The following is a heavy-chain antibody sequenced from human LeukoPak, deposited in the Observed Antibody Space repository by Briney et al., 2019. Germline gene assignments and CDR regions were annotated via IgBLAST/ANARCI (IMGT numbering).Heavy chain of an antibody. D-gene: IGHD6-13*01. Sequence: ASVKVSCKASGYTFTSYYMHWVRQAPGQGLEWMGIINPSGGSTSYAQKFQGRVTMTRDTSTSTVYMELSSLRSEDTAVYYCARNPRIAAARDAFDIWGQGTMVTVSS. CDR2: INPSGGST. V-gene: IGHV1-46*01. J-gene: IGHJ3*02. CDR3: ARNPRIAAARDAFDI. CDR1: GYTFTSYY.